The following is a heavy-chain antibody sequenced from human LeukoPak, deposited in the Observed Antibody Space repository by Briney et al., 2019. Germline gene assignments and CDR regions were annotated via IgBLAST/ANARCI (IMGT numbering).Heavy chain of an antibody. CDR3: ARYDFWSGYHNWFDP. CDR2: IYYSGST. Sequence: SETLSLTCTVSGGSISGFYWTWFRQPPGKGLGWIGYIYYSGSTNYNPSLKSRVTISVDTSKNQFSLKLSSVTAADTAVYYCARYDFWSGYHNWFDPWGQGTLVTVSS. CDR1: GGSISGFY. D-gene: IGHD3-3*01. J-gene: IGHJ5*02. V-gene: IGHV4-59*01.